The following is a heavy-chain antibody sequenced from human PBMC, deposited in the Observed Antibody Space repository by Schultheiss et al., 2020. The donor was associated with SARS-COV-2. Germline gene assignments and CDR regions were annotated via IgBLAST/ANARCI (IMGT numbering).Heavy chain of an antibody. D-gene: IGHD3-3*01. CDR2: ISYDGSNK. CDR1: GFTFSSYD. Sequence: GESLKISCAASGFTFSSYDMHWVRQATGKGLEWVAVISYDGSNKYYADSVKGRFTISRDNSKNTLYLQMNSLRAEDTAVYYCARVKWGSLTYYDFWSGNPIPYYGMDVWGQGTTVTVSS. CDR3: ARVKWGSLTYYDFWSGNPIPYYGMDV. V-gene: IGHV3-30*03. J-gene: IGHJ6*02.